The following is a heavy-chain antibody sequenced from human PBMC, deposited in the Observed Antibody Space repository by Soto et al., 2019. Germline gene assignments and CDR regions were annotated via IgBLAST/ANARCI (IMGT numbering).Heavy chain of an antibody. Sequence: GASVKVSCKASGYTFTSYYMHWVRQAPGQGLEWMGIINPSGGSTSYAQKFQGGVTMTRDTSTSTVYMELSSLRSEDTAVYYCARDPGIAAAAPTNNWFDPWGQGTLVTVSS. CDR1: GYTFTSYY. CDR3: ARDPGIAAAAPTNNWFDP. D-gene: IGHD6-13*01. CDR2: INPSGGST. V-gene: IGHV1-46*01. J-gene: IGHJ5*02.